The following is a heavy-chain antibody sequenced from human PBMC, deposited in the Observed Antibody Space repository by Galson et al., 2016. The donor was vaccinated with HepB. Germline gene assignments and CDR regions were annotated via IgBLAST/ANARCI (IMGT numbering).Heavy chain of an antibody. J-gene: IGHJ5*02. CDR2: INPNNGGT. D-gene: IGHD2-15*01. V-gene: IGHV1-2*02. Sequence: SVKVSCKASGYTFIGYYVHWVRQAPGQGLEWMGWINPNNGGTKYAQKFQGRVTMTRDTSISTAYMDLSSLRSDDTAVDYCARVTGYCSGGSCANWFDPWGQGTLVTVSS. CDR1: GYTFIGYY. CDR3: ARVTGYCSGGSCANWFDP.